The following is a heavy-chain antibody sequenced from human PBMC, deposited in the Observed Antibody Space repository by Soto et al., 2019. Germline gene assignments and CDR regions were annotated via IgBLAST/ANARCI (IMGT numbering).Heavy chain of an antibody. J-gene: IGHJ6*02. Sequence: GGSLRLSCAASGFTVSSNYMSWVRQAPGKGLEWISIIYSAGNTSYADSVKGRFTISRDNSKNTLYLQMNSLGAEDTAVYYCARDFVVGGPTINYYYGMDVWGQGTTVTVSS. CDR1: GFTVSSNY. CDR2: IYSAGNT. CDR3: ARDFVVGGPTINYYYGMDV. V-gene: IGHV3-66*01. D-gene: IGHD1-26*01.